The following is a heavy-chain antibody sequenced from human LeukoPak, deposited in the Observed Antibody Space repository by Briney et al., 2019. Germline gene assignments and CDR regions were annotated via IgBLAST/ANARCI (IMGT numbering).Heavy chain of an antibody. Sequence: PSETLSLTCTVSGGSISSYYWSWIRQPPGKGLEWIGYIYYSGSTNYNPSLKNRVTISVDTSKNQFSLKLSSVTAADTAVYYCARDLTNLPMDSSGWYGGVGYFDLWGRGTLVTVSS. J-gene: IGHJ2*01. CDR3: ARDLTNLPMDSSGWYGGVGYFDL. CDR1: GGSISSYY. D-gene: IGHD6-19*01. CDR2: IYYSGST. V-gene: IGHV4-59*01.